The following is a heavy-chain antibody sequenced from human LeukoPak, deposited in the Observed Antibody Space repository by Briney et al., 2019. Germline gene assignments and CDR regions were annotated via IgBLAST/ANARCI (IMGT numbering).Heavy chain of an antibody. J-gene: IGHJ4*02. CDR3: ARPSRGFGELFSVY. Sequence: ASVKVSCKASGYTFTSYDINWVRQATGQGLEWMGWMNPNSGNTGYAQKFQGRVTPTTDTSTSTAYMELRSLRSDDTAVYYCARPSRGFGELFSVYWGQGTLVTVSS. CDR2: MNPNSGNT. CDR1: GYTFTSYD. V-gene: IGHV1-8*01. D-gene: IGHD3-10*01.